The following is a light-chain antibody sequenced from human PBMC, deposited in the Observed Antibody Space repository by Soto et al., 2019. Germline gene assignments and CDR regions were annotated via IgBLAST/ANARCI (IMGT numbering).Light chain of an antibody. V-gene: IGLV2-8*01. CDR2: EVN. CDR1: SSDVGGYNY. CDR3: SSYAGSSNV. J-gene: IGLJ1*01. Sequence: QSVLTQPPSAFGSPGQSVAISCTGTSSDVGGYNYVSWYQQHPGKAPKLMIYEVNKRPSGVPDRFSGSKSGNTASLTVSGLQAEDEADYYCSSYAGSSNVFGTGTKGTVL.